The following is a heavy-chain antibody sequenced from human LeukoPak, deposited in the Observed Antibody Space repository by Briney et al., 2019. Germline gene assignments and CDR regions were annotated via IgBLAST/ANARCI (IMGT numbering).Heavy chain of an antibody. V-gene: IGHV1-69*05. D-gene: IGHD1-1*01. CDR1: VGSFTTYI. J-gene: IGHJ4*02. CDR3: ARELGSTGSSVY. CDR2: IVPISGTT. Sequence: SVKVSCKASVGSFTTYIITWVRQAPGQGLEWMGRIVPISGTTQYAQNFQGRVTITTDESASTAYMELNSLRPEDTAVYYCARELGSTGSSVYWGQGTLVAVSS.